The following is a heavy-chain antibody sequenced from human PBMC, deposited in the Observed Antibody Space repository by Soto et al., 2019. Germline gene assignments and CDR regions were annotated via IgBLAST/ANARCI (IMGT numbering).Heavy chain of an antibody. CDR1: GFTFSSYS. CDR2: ISSSSSYI. Sequence: GGSLRLSCAASGFTFSSYSMNWVRQAPGKGLEWVSSISSSSSYIYYADSVKGRFTISRDNAKNSLYLQMNSLRAEDTAVYYCARELIAVAGTVHDYWGQGTLVTV. V-gene: IGHV3-21*01. J-gene: IGHJ4*02. CDR3: ARELIAVAGTVHDY. D-gene: IGHD6-19*01.